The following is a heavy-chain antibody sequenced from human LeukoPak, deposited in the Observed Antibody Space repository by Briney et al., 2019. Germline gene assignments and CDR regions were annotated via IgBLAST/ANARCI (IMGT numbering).Heavy chain of an antibody. CDR2: IIPIFGTA. D-gene: IGHD3-22*01. Sequence: GASVKVSCKASGGTFSSYAISWVRQAPGQGLEWMGGIIPIFGTANYAQKFQGRVTITADESTSTAYMELSSLRSEDTAVYYCAGAYYYDSSGYYGDYWGQGTLVTVSS. CDR3: AGAYYYDSSGYYGDY. V-gene: IGHV1-69*13. J-gene: IGHJ4*02. CDR1: GGTFSSYA.